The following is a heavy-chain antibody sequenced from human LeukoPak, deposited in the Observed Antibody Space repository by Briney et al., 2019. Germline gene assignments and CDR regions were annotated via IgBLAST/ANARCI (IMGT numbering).Heavy chain of an antibody. D-gene: IGHD4-17*01. Sequence: GSLRLSCAASGFSFSRYEMNWVRQAPGKGLEWVSYITSSGSTTYYADSVKGRFTISRDNAKNSLYLQMNSLRAEDAAVYYCARGGYGEYVQASDIWGQGTMVSVSS. CDR2: ITSSGSTT. CDR3: ARGGYGEYVQASDI. J-gene: IGHJ3*02. CDR1: GFSFSRYE. V-gene: IGHV3-48*03.